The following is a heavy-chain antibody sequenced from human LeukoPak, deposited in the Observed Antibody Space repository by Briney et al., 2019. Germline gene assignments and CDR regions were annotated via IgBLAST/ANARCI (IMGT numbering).Heavy chain of an antibody. Sequence: GRSLRLSCAASGFTFSSYATHWVRQAPGKGLEWVAVISYDGSNKYYADSVKGRFTISRDNSKNTLYLQMNSLRAEDTAVYYCARGGRGEAVARSPPNYWGQGTLVTVSS. CDR2: ISYDGSNK. J-gene: IGHJ4*02. CDR3: ARGGRGEAVARSPPNY. D-gene: IGHD6-19*01. CDR1: GFTFSSYA. V-gene: IGHV3-30*04.